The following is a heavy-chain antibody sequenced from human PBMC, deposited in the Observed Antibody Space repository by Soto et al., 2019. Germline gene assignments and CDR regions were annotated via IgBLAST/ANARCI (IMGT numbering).Heavy chain of an antibody. CDR3: ARDREADGMDV. D-gene: IGHD2-15*01. Sequence: PSETLSLTCTVSGGSISSGDYYWSWIRQPPGKGLELIGYIFFSGSTYYNPSLKSRVTISVDTSKNQFSLKLSSVTAADTAVYYCARDREADGMDVWGQGTTVTVSS. CDR1: GGSISSGDYY. V-gene: IGHV4-30-4*01. CDR2: IFFSGST. J-gene: IGHJ6*02.